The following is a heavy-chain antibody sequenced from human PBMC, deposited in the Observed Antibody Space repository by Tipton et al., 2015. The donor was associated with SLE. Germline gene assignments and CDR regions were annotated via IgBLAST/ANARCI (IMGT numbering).Heavy chain of an antibody. J-gene: IGHJ4*02. D-gene: IGHD3-22*01. V-gene: IGHV4-39*07. CDR2: IYYSGST. Sequence: TLSLTCTVSGGSISSSSYYWGWIRQPPGKGLEWIGSIYYSGSTYYNPSLKSRVTISVDTSKNQFSLKLSSVTAADTAVYYCARGRGYNYYDSSGYAFFDYWGQGTLVTVSS. CDR1: GGSISSSSYY. CDR3: ARGRGYNYYDSSGYAFFDY.